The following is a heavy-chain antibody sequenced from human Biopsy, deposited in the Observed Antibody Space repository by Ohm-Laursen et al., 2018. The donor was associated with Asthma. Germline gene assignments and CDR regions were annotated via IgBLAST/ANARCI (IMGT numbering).Heavy chain of an antibody. Sequence: SLRLSCTASGFTFSRYGMHWVRQAPGKGLEWVAVISYDGSNKYYGDSVQGRFTISRDNSKNTLYLQMNSLRAEDTAVYYFASYEVVTSILPLDVWGQGTTVTVSS. CDR2: ISYDGSNK. D-gene: IGHD2-21*02. CDR1: GFTFSRYG. CDR3: ASYEVVTSILPLDV. J-gene: IGHJ6*02. V-gene: IGHV3-30*03.